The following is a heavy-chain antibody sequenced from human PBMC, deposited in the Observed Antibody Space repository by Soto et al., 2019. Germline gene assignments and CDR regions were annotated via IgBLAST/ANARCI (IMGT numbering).Heavy chain of an antibody. Sequence: GESLKISCKGSGYSFTSYWIGWVRQMPGKGLEWMGIIYPGDSDTRYSPSFQGQVTISADKSISTAYLQWSSLKASDTAMYYCARQGCSSTSGYHYYYYKDVWGKGTTVTV. CDR1: GYSFTSYW. CDR3: ARQGCSSTSGYHYYYYKDV. D-gene: IGHD2-2*01. V-gene: IGHV5-51*01. J-gene: IGHJ6*03. CDR2: IYPGDSDT.